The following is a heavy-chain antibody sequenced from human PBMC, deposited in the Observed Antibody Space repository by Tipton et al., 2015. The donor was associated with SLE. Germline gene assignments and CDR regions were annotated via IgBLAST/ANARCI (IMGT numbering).Heavy chain of an antibody. D-gene: IGHD2-2*01. Sequence: GLVKPSETLSLTCTVSGGSISFDYWSWIRQSAGRGLEWIGRIYSSGDRDYNPSLRSRVTMSIDASQNRVSLRLKSVSAADTAVYYCAGNKRDCSSTSCFVPYFDYWGLGILVSVSS. J-gene: IGHJ4*02. CDR3: AGNKRDCSSTSCFVPYFDY. CDR1: GGSISFDY. V-gene: IGHV4-4*07. CDR2: IYSSGDR.